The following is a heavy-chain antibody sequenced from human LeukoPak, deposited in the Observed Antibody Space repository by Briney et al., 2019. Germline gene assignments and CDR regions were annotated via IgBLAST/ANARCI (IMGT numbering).Heavy chain of an antibody. J-gene: IGHJ3*02. CDR2: ISSNGGST. V-gene: IGHV3-64*01. Sequence: GGSLRLSCAASGFTFSSYAMHWVRQAPGKGLEYVSAISSNGGSTYYANSVKGRFTISRDNSKNTLYLQMGSLRAEDMAVYYCTRESWYSGSSTAFDIWGQGTMVTVSS. CDR1: GFTFSSYA. CDR3: TRESWYSGSSTAFDI. D-gene: IGHD1-26*01.